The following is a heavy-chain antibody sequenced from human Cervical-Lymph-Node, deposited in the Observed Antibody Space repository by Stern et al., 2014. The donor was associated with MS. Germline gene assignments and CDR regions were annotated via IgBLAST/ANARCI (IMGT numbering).Heavy chain of an antibody. V-gene: IGHV1-8*01. J-gene: IGHJ4*02. CDR2: MNPSSGHT. D-gene: IGHD4-17*01. Sequence: VQLVQSGAEVRKPGASVKVSCKASGYTFTNYDIHWVRQATGQGLEWMGWMNPSSGHTAYAQNFQGRVTMTRATSISTAYMELSSLRSEDTALYYCARSDYGDWDSWGQGTLVTVSS. CDR3: ARSDYGDWDS. CDR1: GYTFTNYD.